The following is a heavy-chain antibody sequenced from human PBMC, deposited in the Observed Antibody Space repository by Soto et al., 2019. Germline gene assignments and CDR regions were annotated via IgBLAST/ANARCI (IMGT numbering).Heavy chain of an antibody. D-gene: IGHD6-25*01. Sequence: ASVKVSCKASGDTFIKYDINWVRQATGQWLERMGWMNPSNGNAAYAQNFRGRVTMTSNTSITTAYMELSGLRYEDTAVSYCARRKERSGPNYFDIWGQVTLVTVCS. J-gene: IGHJ4*02. CDR1: GDTFIKYD. CDR2: MNPSNGNA. V-gene: IGHV1-8*01. CDR3: ARRKERSGPNYFDI.